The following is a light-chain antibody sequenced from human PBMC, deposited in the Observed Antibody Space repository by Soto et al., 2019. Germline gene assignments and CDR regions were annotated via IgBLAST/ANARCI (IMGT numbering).Light chain of an antibody. J-gene: IGKJ5*01. CDR2: DAS. V-gene: IGKV3-11*01. CDR3: QQRSNWPLT. Sequence: EIVITHSPATLYLSPRLRSTSSCRASQSVGKYFVWYQQKPGQAPRLLIYDASNRATGIPARFSGSGSGTDFTLTISSLEPEDFAVYYCQQRSNWPLTFGQGTRLEI. CDR1: QSVGKY.